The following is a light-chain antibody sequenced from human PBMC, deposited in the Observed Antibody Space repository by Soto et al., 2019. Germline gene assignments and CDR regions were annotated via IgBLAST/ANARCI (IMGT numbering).Light chain of an antibody. Sequence: EIVLTQSPGTLSLSPGERATLSCRASQSVSSSYLAWYQQKPGQAPRLLIYGASSRATGIPDRFSGSGSVTDFTLTISRLEPEDFQVYYCQKYGSSPGTFGQGTKV. CDR3: QKYGSSPGT. J-gene: IGKJ1*01. V-gene: IGKV3-20*01. CDR1: QSVSSSY. CDR2: GAS.